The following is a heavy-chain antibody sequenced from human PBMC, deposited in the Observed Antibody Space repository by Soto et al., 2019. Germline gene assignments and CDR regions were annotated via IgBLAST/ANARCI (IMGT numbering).Heavy chain of an antibody. Sequence: QVQLVQSGAEVKKPGSSVKVSCKASGGPFSSYAISWVRQAPGQGLEWMGGIIPIFGTANYAQKFQGRVTITADESTSTAYMELSSLRSEDTAVYYCASSLVAATDDHYYYYYGMDVWGQGTTVTVSS. CDR1: GGPFSSYA. CDR3: ASSLVAATDDHYYYYYGMDV. D-gene: IGHD2-15*01. V-gene: IGHV1-69*01. CDR2: IIPIFGTA. J-gene: IGHJ6*02.